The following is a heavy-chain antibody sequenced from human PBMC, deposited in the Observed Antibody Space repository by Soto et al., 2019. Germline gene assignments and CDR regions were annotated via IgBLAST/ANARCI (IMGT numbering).Heavy chain of an antibody. CDR1: GGTFSSYA. Sequence: QVQLVQSGAEVKKPGSSVKVSCKASGGTFSSYAISWVRQAPGQGIEWMGGIIPIFGTATYEQKFQGRDTMTGDEATSTSYIELSSLRSEDTAVYYCARVTYCSGREGVFYGMDVWGQGTTVTVSS. CDR3: ARVTYCSGREGVFYGMDV. CDR2: IIPIFGTA. J-gene: IGHJ6*02. D-gene: IGHD3-10*01. V-gene: IGHV1-69*01.